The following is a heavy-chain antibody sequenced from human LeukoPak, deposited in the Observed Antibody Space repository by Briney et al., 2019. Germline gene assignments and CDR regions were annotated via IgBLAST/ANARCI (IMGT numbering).Heavy chain of an antibody. CDR3: ASGEAYYDFWSGYKAFDY. D-gene: IGHD3-3*01. Sequence: ASVKVSCKASGYTFTSYYMHWVRQAPGQGLEWMGIINPSGGSTSCAQKFQGRVTMTRDTSTSTVYMELSSLRSEDTAVYYCASGEAYYDFWSGYKAFDYWGQGTLVTVSS. J-gene: IGHJ4*02. CDR1: GYTFTSYY. CDR2: INPSGGST. V-gene: IGHV1-46*01.